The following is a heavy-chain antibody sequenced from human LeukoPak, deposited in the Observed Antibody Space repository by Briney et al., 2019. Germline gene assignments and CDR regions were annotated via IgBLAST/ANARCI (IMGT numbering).Heavy chain of an antibody. CDR1: GFTFSDYF. CDR2: ISKTGRGI. Sequence: PGGSLRLSCAASGFTFSDYFMSWIRQAPGKGLEWLAYISKTGRGIEYAESVRGRFTISRDNAKNSVFLQMDSLRAEDTAVYFCATVRYSTIWSFEFDNWGQGALVTVSS. V-gene: IGHV3-11*01. CDR3: ATVRYSTIWSFEFDN. D-gene: IGHD5-12*01. J-gene: IGHJ4*02.